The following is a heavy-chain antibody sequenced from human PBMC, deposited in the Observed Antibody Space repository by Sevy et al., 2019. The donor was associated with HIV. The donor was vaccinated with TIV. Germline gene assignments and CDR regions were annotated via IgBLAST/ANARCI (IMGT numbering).Heavy chain of an antibody. V-gene: IGHV3-15*01. CDR2: IKSKTDGGTT. J-gene: IGHJ6*03. Sequence: GGSLRLSCAASGFTFSNAWMSWVRQAPGKGLEWVGRIKSKTDGGTTDDAAPVKGRFTISRDDSKNTLYLQMNSLKTEDTAVYYCTTDPAYFDGSQNYYYYMDVWGKGTTVTVSS. D-gene: IGHD3-9*01. CDR3: TTDPAYFDGSQNYYYYMDV. CDR1: GFTFSNAW.